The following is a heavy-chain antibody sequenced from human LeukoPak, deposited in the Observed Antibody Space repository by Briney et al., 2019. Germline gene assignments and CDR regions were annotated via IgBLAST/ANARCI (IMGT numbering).Heavy chain of an antibody. CDR2: NASKTDGGAT. D-gene: IGHD3-10*01. Sequence: GGSLRLSCSASSLTVTNAWMNWVRQAPGEGLDWVCRNASKTDGGATDYAAPVKGRFTISRDDSKNTLNLQMNSLKTEDTAVYYCTTGIRGDWGQGTLVTVSS. J-gene: IGHJ4*02. V-gene: IGHV3-15*07. CDR1: SLTVTNAW. CDR3: TTGIRGD.